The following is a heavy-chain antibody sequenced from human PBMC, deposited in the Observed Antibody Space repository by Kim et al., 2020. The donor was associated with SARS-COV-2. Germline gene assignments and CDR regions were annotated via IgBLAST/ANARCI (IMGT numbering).Heavy chain of an antibody. V-gene: IGHV3-74*01. Sequence: SYADCVKGRFTSSRDNDKSTLYLQMNRLRVEDTAVYYWARAKSLVGASVDSWGQGILVTVSS. J-gene: IGHJ4*02. CDR3: ARAKSLVGASVDS. D-gene: IGHD1-26*01.